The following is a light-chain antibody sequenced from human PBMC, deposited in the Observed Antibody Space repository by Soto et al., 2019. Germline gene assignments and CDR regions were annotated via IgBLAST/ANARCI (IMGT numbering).Light chain of an antibody. V-gene: IGLV2-8*01. CDR2: EVT. J-gene: IGLJ1*01. Sequence: QSALTQPPSASGSLGQSVTISCTGTSSDVGAYNYVSWYQQHPGKAPKLMIYEVTRRPSGVPDRFSGSKSGNTASLNVSGLQAEDEADYYCQSYDSSLSVFYVFGTGTKLTVL. CDR3: QSYDSSLSVFYV. CDR1: SSDVGAYNY.